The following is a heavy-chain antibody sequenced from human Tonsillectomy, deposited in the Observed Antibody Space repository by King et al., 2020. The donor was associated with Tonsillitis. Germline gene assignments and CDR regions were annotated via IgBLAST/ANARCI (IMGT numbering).Heavy chain of an antibody. D-gene: IGHD1-26*01. Sequence: LQLQESGPGVVKTSETLSLTCTVSGGSIGTSDQYWALIRQPPGKGLEWIGDMYYIGTHFYNPSLKSRITISGGTSANRFSPKLSSVTAADTAVYFCARYVSGSFDYWGQGALVTVSS. V-gene: IGHV4-39*01. CDR1: GGSIGTSDQY. J-gene: IGHJ4*02. CDR3: ARYVSGSFDY. CDR2: MYYIGTH.